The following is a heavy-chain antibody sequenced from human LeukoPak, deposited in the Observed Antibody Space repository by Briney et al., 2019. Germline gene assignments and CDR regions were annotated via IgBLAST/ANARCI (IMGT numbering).Heavy chain of an antibody. CDR2: IYYSGST. D-gene: IGHD5-12*01. V-gene: IGHV4-39*01. CDR1: GGSISSSSYY. Sequence: SETLSLTCTVSGGSISSSSYYWGWIRQPPGKGLEWIGSIYYSGSTYCNPSLKSRVTISIDTSKNQFSLKLSSVTAADTAVYYCARHGTVATELDYWGQGTLVTVSS. CDR3: ARHGTVATELDY. J-gene: IGHJ4*02.